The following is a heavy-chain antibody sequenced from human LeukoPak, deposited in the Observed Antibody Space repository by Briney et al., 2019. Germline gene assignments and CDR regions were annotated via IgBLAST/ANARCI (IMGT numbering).Heavy chain of an antibody. D-gene: IGHD3-3*01. J-gene: IGHJ4*02. CDR3: ARDIRASDFWSGYYM. Sequence: ASVKVSCKASGYTFTGYYMHWVRQAPGQGLEWMGWINPNSGGTNYAQKFQGRVTMTRDTSISTAYMELSRLRSDDTAVYYCARDIRASDFWSGYYMWGQGTLVTVSS. CDR1: GYTFTGYY. V-gene: IGHV1-2*02. CDR2: INPNSGGT.